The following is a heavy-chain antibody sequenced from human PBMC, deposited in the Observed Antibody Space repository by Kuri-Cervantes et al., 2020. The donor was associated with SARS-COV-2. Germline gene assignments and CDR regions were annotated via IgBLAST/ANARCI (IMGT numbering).Heavy chain of an antibody. J-gene: IGHJ4*02. D-gene: IGHD6-13*01. CDR3: ARGSIAAAGTLPSFDY. V-gene: IGHV1-69*05. Sequence: SVKVSCKASGGTFSSYAISWVRQAPGQGLEWMGGIIPIFGTANYAQKFQGRVTITTDESTSTAYMELSSLRSEDTAVYYCARGSIAAAGTLPSFDYWGQGTLVTVSS. CDR2: IIPIFGTA. CDR1: GGTFSSYA.